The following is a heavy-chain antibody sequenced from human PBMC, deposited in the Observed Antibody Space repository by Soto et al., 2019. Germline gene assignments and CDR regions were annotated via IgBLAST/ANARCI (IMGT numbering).Heavy chain of an antibody. Sequence: QVHLVQSGAEVKEPGASVKVSCKASGYTFTSHVMHWVRQAPGQRLEWMGWVNGGNGNTKYSQRFQGRVTISRDTSATTAYMELSRLTSEDKAVYYCARDSGIVGPSGHLDYWGQGTLVTVSS. D-gene: IGHD1-26*01. CDR3: ARDSGIVGPSGHLDY. CDR2: VNGGNGNT. CDR1: GYTFTSHV. V-gene: IGHV1-3*01. J-gene: IGHJ4*02.